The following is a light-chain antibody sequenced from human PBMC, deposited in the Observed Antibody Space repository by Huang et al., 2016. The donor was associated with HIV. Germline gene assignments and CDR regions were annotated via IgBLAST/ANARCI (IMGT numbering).Light chain of an antibody. CDR1: QSVSSN. J-gene: IGKJ2*01. CDR2: RAS. CDR3: HQYNDWPPYT. Sequence: EIVMTQFPAPLSVSPGERATLSCSASQSVSSNLAWYQQKPGQAPRLLIYRASTRAVGIPDRFSGGGSGTEFTLTISSLQSEDFALYYCHQYNDWPPYTFGQGTKLEIK. V-gene: IGKV3-15*01.